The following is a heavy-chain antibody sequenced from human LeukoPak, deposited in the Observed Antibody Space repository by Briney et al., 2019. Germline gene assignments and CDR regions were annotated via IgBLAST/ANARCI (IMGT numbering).Heavy chain of an antibody. CDR1: GFTFSSYW. CDR3: ALSLYYDFWSAYPFDY. D-gene: IGHD3-3*01. J-gene: IGHJ4*02. V-gene: IGHV3-74*01. CDR2: INSDGSST. Sequence: GGSLRLSCAASGFTFSSYWMHWVRQAPGKGLVWVSRINSDGSSTSYADSVKGRFTISRDNAKNTLYLQMNSLRVEDTAVYYCALSLYYDFWSAYPFDYWGQGTLVTVSS.